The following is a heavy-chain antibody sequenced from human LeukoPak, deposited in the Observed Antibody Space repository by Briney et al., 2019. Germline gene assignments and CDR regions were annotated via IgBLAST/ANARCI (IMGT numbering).Heavy chain of an antibody. Sequence: GGSLRLSCAASGFTFSSYGMSWVRQAPGKGLEWVSTISGSDGSTYYADSVKGRFTISRDNSKDTVYLQMNSLRAEGTAVYYCARDGTPHYTTGWVFFDYWGQGTLVTVSS. CDR3: ARDGTPHYTTGWVFFDY. D-gene: IGHD6-25*01. CDR2: ISGSDGST. V-gene: IGHV3-23*01. CDR1: GFTFSSYG. J-gene: IGHJ4*02.